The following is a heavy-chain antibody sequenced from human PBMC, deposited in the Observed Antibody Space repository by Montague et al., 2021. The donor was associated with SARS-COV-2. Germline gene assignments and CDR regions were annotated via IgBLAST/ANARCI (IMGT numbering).Heavy chain of an antibody. CDR3: AGDRFDFGAGRQGTIDF. CDR1: GDSITDYY. J-gene: IGHJ4*02. D-gene: IGHD3-10*01. V-gene: IGHV4-4*07. Sequence: SETLSLTCTVSGDSITDYYWCWIRQPAGKGLEWIGGMHITGKTNYSPFFSSRLTMSADTSKKQFSLKLTSATAADTAIYFCAGDRFDFGAGRQGTIDFWGQGTLVTVSS. CDR2: MHITGKT.